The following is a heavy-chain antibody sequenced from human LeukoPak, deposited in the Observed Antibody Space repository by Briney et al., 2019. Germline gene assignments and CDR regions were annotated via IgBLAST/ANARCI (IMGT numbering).Heavy chain of an antibody. CDR2: IHGSGNT. CDR1: GASIISGRNY. CDR3: ARETMLAGFASGLGFNY. V-gene: IGHV4-61*01. D-gene: IGHD6-19*01. Sequence: SETLSLTCNVSGASIISGRNYWAWIRQPPGKGLEWIGNIHGSGNTNYNPSLKSRLSMSLDTSRNQFSLNLTSVTAADTATYYCARETMLAGFASGLGFNYWGQGILVIVSS. J-gene: IGHJ4*02.